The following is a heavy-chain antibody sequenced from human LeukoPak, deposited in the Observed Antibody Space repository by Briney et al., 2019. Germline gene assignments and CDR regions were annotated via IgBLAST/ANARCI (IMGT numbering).Heavy chain of an antibody. Sequence: PSETLSLTCTVSGYSISSGYYWSWIRQPPGKGLEWIGEINHSGSTNYNPSLKSRVTISVDTSKNQFSLKLSSVTAADTAVYYCAREHGYKSFDYWGQGTLVTVSS. D-gene: IGHD5-24*01. J-gene: IGHJ4*02. CDR2: INHSGST. V-gene: IGHV4-38-2*02. CDR1: GYSISSGYY. CDR3: AREHGYKSFDY.